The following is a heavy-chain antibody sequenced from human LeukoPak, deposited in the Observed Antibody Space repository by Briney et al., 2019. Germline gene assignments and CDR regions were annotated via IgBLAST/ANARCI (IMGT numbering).Heavy chain of an antibody. Sequence: GGSLRLSCAASGFTFSSYWMSWVRQAPGKGLEWVANIKQDGSEKYYVDSVKGRFTISRDNAKNSLYLQMNSLRAEDTAVYYCAREGGNYYGSGSYYRSYYMDVWGKGTTVTISS. J-gene: IGHJ6*03. CDR1: GFTFSSYW. CDR3: AREGGNYYGSGSYYRSYYMDV. D-gene: IGHD3-10*01. CDR2: IKQDGSEK. V-gene: IGHV3-7*01.